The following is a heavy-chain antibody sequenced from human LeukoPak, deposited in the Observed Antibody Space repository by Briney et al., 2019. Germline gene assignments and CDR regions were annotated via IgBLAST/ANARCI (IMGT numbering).Heavy chain of an antibody. CDR1: GYTFTSYG. V-gene: IGHV1-69*05. J-gene: IGHJ4*02. D-gene: IGHD3-22*01. CDR2: IIPIFGTA. Sequence: SVKVSCKASGYTFTSYGISWVRQAPGQGLEWMGRIIPIFGTANYAQKFQGRVTITTDESTSTAYMELSSLRSEDTAVYYCARGPPDLSGYSDYWGQGTLVTVSS. CDR3: ARGPPDLSGYSDY.